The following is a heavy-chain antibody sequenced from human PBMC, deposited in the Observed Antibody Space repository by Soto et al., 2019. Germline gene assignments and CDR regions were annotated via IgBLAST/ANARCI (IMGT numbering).Heavy chain of an antibody. CDR2: IHYSGST. D-gene: IGHD5-12*01. Sequence: TSETLSLTCTVSGGSISSYYWSWIRQPPGKGLEWIGYIHYSGSTSYNPSLQSRVTISEDTSTNQFSLNLRSVTAADTAVYYCARLMSGYDLFDYWGQGILVTVSS. J-gene: IGHJ4*02. V-gene: IGHV4-59*08. CDR3: ARLMSGYDLFDY. CDR1: GGSISSYY.